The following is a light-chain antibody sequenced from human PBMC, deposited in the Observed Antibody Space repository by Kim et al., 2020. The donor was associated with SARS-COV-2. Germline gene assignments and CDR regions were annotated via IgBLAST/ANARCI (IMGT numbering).Light chain of an antibody. Sequence: PGQSITISCTGTSRDVGGYNYVSWYQQYPGKAPKLMLYDVTKRPSGVSNRFSGSKSGNTASLTISGLQAEDEADYYCSSYRSSGYVFGTGTKVTVL. V-gene: IGLV2-14*03. CDR2: DVT. CDR1: SRDVGGYNY. J-gene: IGLJ1*01. CDR3: SSYRSSGYV.